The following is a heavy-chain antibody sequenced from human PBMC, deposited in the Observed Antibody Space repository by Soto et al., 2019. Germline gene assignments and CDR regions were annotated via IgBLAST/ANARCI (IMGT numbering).Heavy chain of an antibody. V-gene: IGHV1-69*13. Sequence: VASVKVSCKASGGTFSSYAISWVRQAPGQGLEWMGGIIPIFGTANYAQKFQGRVTITADESTSTAYMELSSLRSEDTAVYYCASTVTTTFGMDVWGQGTKVTVSS. J-gene: IGHJ6*02. CDR1: GGTFSSYA. CDR2: IIPIFGTA. CDR3: ASTVTTTFGMDV. D-gene: IGHD4-17*01.